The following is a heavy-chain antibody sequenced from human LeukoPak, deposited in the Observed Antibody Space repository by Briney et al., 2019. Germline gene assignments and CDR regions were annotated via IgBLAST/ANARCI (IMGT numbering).Heavy chain of an antibody. V-gene: IGHV3-21*04. CDR2: ITSSSTYI. CDR1: GFTFSSYT. Sequence: PGGSLRLSCAASGFTFSSYTMNWVRQAPGKGLEWVSSITSSSTYIDYADSVKGRFTISRDNSKNTVYLQMSSLRAEDTAVYYCAKEGGYAGSWYEGYFDYWGQGTLVIVSS. D-gene: IGHD6-13*01. CDR3: AKEGGYAGSWYEGYFDY. J-gene: IGHJ4*02.